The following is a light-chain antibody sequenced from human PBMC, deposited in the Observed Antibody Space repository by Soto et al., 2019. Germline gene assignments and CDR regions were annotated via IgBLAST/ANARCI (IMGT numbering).Light chain of an antibody. CDR2: GNS. V-gene: IGLV1-40*01. CDR1: SSNIGAGYD. Sequence: LTQPPSVSGAPGQRVTISCTGSSSNIGAGYDVHWYQQLPGTAPKLLIYGNSNRPSGVPDRFSGSKSGTSASLAITGLQAEDEADYYCQSYDSSLSVVFGGGTKLTVL. J-gene: IGLJ2*01. CDR3: QSYDSSLSVV.